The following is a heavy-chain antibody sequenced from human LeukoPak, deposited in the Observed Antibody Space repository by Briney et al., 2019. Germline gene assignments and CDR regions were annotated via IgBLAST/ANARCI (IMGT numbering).Heavy chain of an antibody. D-gene: IGHD6-13*01. J-gene: IGHJ4*02. Sequence: GGSLRLSCAASGFTFSSYAMSWVRQAPGKGLEWVSAISGSGGSTYYADSVKGRFTISRDNPKNTLYLQMNSLRAEDTAVYYCAKGYSSSWSSFDYWGQGTLVTVSS. CDR2: ISGSGGST. CDR1: GFTFSSYA. V-gene: IGHV3-23*01. CDR3: AKGYSSSWSSFDY.